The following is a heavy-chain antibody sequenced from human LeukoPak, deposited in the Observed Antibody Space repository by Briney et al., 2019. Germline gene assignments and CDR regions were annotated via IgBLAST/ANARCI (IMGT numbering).Heavy chain of an antibody. V-gene: IGHV3-23*01. Sequence: GGSLRLSCGASGLTFRTYPMSWVRQAPGKGLEWVSAINGPGVTTHYADSVKGRFTISRDNSKNTLYLQMNSLRAEDTAVYYCARDLGGLRDYWGQGTLVTVSS. CDR2: INGPGVTT. CDR3: ARDLGGLRDY. J-gene: IGHJ4*02. CDR1: GLTFRTYP. D-gene: IGHD4-17*01.